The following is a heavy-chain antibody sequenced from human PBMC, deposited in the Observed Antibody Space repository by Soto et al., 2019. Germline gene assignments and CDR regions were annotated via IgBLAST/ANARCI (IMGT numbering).Heavy chain of an antibody. Sequence: GESLKISCKGSGYSFASYWISWVRQMPGKGLEWMGRIDPSDSYTNYSPSFQGHVTISADKSISTAYLQWSSLKASDTAMYYWARLVNYYDSSGYYQIYFDYWGQGTLVTVSS. J-gene: IGHJ4*02. D-gene: IGHD3-22*01. CDR1: GYSFASYW. CDR2: IDPSDSYT. CDR3: ARLVNYYDSSGYYQIYFDY. V-gene: IGHV5-10-1*01.